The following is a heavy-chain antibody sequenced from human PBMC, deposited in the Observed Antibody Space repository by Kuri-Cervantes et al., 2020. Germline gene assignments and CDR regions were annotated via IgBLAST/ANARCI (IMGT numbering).Heavy chain of an antibody. Sequence: SETLSLTCVVSGFSISTGYLWGWIRQPPGKGLEWIGNIYHSGSTYYNPSLKSRVTRSVDTSKNQFSLKLSSVTAADTAVYYWASMVRGQYYFDYWGQGTLVTSPQ. V-gene: IGHV4-38-2*01. CDR1: GFSISTGYL. D-gene: IGHD3-10*01. CDR3: ASMVRGQYYFDY. CDR2: IYHSGST. J-gene: IGHJ4*02.